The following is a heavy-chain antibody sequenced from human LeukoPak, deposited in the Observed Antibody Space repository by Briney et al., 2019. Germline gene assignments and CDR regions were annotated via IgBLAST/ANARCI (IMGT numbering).Heavy chain of an antibody. CDR3: ARGPPTDYYDSSGFYYVFDY. CDR1: GVSFSGYD. V-gene: IGHV4-34*01. Sequence: SETLRLSCAVYGVSFSGYDWSWIRQPPGKGLEWIGEINHGGSTNYNPSLKSRVTISVDTSKNQFSLKLSSVTAADTAVYFCARGPPTDYYDSSGFYYVFDYWGEGTLVTVSS. J-gene: IGHJ4*02. D-gene: IGHD3-22*01. CDR2: INHGGST.